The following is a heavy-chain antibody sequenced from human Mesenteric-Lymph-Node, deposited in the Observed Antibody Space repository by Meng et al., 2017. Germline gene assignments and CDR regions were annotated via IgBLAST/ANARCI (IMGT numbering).Heavy chain of an antibody. D-gene: IGHD6-19*01. J-gene: IGHJ5*02. CDR2: VYYSGST. CDR3: ARDTSGGYNWFDP. V-gene: IGHV4-59*12. CDR1: GGSITSYH. Sequence: SEPLSLTCTVSGGSITSYHWSWIPQPPGKGLEWIGNVYYSGSTNYNPSLKSRVTISVDTSKNQCSLKLSAVTAADTAVYYCARDTSGGYNWFDPWGQGTRVTSPQ.